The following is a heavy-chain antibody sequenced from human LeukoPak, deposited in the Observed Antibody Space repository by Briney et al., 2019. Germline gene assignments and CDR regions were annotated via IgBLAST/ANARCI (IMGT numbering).Heavy chain of an antibody. Sequence: GGSLRLSCAASGFTLSDHYIDWVRQAPGKGLEWVGRSSNKADSYTTEYAASVKGRFTISRDNSNNTLYLQMNSLGAEDTAVYYCARDGRIQPYDQGFDIWGQGTMVTVSS. D-gene: IGHD5-18*01. CDR3: ARDGRIQPYDQGFDI. J-gene: IGHJ3*02. V-gene: IGHV3-72*01. CDR2: SSNKADSYTT. CDR1: GFTLSDHY.